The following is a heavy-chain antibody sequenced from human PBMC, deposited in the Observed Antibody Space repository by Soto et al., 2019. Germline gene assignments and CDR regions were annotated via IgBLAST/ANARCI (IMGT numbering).Heavy chain of an antibody. J-gene: IGHJ5*02. CDR2: IYDGDST. V-gene: IGHV4-59*01. Sequence: SETLSLTCTVSGGSISGFYWSWIRQSPGKGLEWIGYIYDGDSTNYNPSLESRVIISVDTSKNHFSLRLSSVTAADTAVYYCARAYYDTDGYSLAPWGQGTLVTVSS. CDR3: ARAYYDTDGYSLAP. D-gene: IGHD3-22*01. CDR1: GGSISGFY.